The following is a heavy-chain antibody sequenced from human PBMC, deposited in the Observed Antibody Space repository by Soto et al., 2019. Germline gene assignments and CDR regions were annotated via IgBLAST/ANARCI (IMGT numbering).Heavy chain of an antibody. D-gene: IGHD7-27*01. CDR2: INSRSSST. J-gene: IGHJ4*02. CDR3: VKGRNWASGSDY. CDR1: RFTFSDYY. Sequence: GGSLRLSCVASRFTFSDYYMSWIRQAPGKGLEWVSYINSRSSSTNYADSVKGRFTISGDNAKNLLYLQMSSLTVEDTAVYYCVKGRNWASGSDYRGQGTLVTVSS. V-gene: IGHV3-11*05.